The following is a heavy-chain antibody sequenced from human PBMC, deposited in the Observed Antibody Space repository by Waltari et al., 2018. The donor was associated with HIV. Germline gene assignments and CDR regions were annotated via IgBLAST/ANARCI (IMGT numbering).Heavy chain of an antibody. CDR1: GYTFTGYY. D-gene: IGHD2-2*01. Sequence: QVQLVQSGAEVKKPGASVKVSCKASGYTFTGYYMHWVRQAPGQGLEWMGAVNPNRGGTNYAQKFQGSVTMTRDTSISTAYMGLSRLRSDDTAVYYCARVPYCSSTSCYAFDIWGQGTMVTVSS. CDR2: VNPNRGGT. V-gene: IGHV1-2*04. CDR3: ARVPYCSSTSCYAFDI. J-gene: IGHJ3*02.